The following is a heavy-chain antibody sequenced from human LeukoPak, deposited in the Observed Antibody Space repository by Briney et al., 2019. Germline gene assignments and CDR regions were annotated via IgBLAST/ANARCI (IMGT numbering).Heavy chain of an antibody. CDR1: GFTFSDYN. J-gene: IGHJ3*02. Sequence: PGGSLRLSCAASGFTFSDYNMRWIRQAPGKGLEWVSAISGSGGSTYYADSVKGRFTISRDDSKNTLYLQMNSLRAEDTAVYYCAKDQSYGDPDAFDIWGQGTMVTVSS. CDR2: ISGSGGST. D-gene: IGHD4-17*01. V-gene: IGHV3-23*01. CDR3: AKDQSYGDPDAFDI.